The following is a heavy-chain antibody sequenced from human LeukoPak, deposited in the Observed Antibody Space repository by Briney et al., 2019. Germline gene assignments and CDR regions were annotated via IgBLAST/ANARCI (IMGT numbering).Heavy chain of an antibody. CDR2: IYYSGRT. D-gene: IGHD2-15*01. J-gene: IGHJ4*02. CDR1: GVSISSSSYY. CDR3: ARQNFLGTKEVVVAATHHAKVPSS. Sequence: PSETLSLTCTVSGVSISSSSYYWGWIRQPPGKGLEWIGSIYYSGRTYYNPSLKRRVTISVDTSKNQFSLKLSSVTAADTAVYYCARQNFLGTKEVVVAATHHAKVPSSWGQGTLVTVSS. V-gene: IGHV4-39*01.